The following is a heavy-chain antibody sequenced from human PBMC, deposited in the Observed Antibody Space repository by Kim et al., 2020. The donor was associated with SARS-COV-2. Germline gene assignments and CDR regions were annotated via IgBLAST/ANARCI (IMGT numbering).Heavy chain of an antibody. CDR1: GFTFSSYA. V-gene: IGHV3-64*01. D-gene: IGHD1-26*01. Sequence: GGSLRLSCAASGFTFSSYAMHWVRQAPGKGLEYVSAISSNGGSTYYANSVKGRFTISRDNSKNTLYLQMGSLRAEDMAVYYCARIVGALRAFDIWGQGT. J-gene: IGHJ3*02. CDR2: ISSNGGST. CDR3: ARIVGALRAFDI.